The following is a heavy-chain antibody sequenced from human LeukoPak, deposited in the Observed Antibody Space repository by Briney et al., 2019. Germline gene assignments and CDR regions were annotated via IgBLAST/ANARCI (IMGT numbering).Heavy chain of an antibody. CDR1: GFTFSTFW. CDR3: ARDSSGYQ. Sequence: GGSLRLSCAASGFTFSTFWMSWVRQAPGKGLEWVANIKEDGSEKYYGDSVKGRFTISRDNAKNSLYLEMNSLRVEDTAVYYCARDSSGYQWGQGTLVTVSS. V-gene: IGHV3-7*01. CDR2: IKEDGSEK. J-gene: IGHJ4*02. D-gene: IGHD3-22*01.